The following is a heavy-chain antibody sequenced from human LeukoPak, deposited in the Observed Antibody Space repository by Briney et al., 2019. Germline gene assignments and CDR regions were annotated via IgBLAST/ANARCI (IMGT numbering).Heavy chain of an antibody. CDR3: AVIGGNSGASYFDY. J-gene: IGHJ4*02. V-gene: IGHV3-30*02. CDR1: GFTFSSYG. CDR2: IRYDGSNK. D-gene: IGHD4-23*01. Sequence: PGGSLRLSCAASGFTFSSYGMHWVRQAPGKGLEWVAFIRYDGSNKYYADSVKGRFTISRDNSKNTLYLQMNSLRAEDTAVYYCAVIGGNSGASYFDYWGRGTLVTVSS.